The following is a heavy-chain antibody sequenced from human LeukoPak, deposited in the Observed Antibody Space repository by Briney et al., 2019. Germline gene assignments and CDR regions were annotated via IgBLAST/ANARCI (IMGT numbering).Heavy chain of an antibody. J-gene: IGHJ3*02. CDR3: ARVTLSYYCSSTSCYRKIGAFDI. Sequence: ASVKVSCTASGYTFTGYYMHWVRQAPGQGLEWMGRINPNSGGTNYAQKFQGRVTMTRDTSISTAYMELSRLRSDDTAVYYCARVTLSYYCSSTSCYRKIGAFDIWGQGTMVTVSS. V-gene: IGHV1-2*06. CDR2: INPNSGGT. CDR1: GYTFTGYY. D-gene: IGHD2-2*02.